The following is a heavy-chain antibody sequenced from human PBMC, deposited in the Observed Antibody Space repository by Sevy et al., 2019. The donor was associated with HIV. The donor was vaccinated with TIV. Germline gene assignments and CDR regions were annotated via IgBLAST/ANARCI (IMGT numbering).Heavy chain of an antibody. J-gene: IGHJ6*02. CDR2: ISSSGSTI. CDR1: GFTFGDYY. Sequence: GGSLRLSCAASGFTFGDYYMSWIRQAPGKGLEWVSYISSSGSTIYYADSVKGRFTISRDNAKNSLYLQMNSLRAEDTAVYYCAREVGYCSSTSCYNYYYYGMDVWGQGTTVTVSS. D-gene: IGHD2-2*02. V-gene: IGHV3-11*01. CDR3: AREVGYCSSTSCYNYYYYGMDV.